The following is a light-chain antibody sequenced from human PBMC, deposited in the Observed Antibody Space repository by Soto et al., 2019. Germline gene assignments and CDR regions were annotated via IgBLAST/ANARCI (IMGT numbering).Light chain of an antibody. J-gene: IGKJ1*01. V-gene: IGKV1-27*01. CDR3: QQYYSFPQT. CDR1: QGISNY. CDR2: AAS. Sequence: DIQITQSPSSLSASVGDRVTITCRASQGISNYLAWYQQKPGKVPKLLIVAASTSHSGVPSRFSGSGSGTDFTLTISCLQSEDFATYYCQQYYSFPQTFGQGTKVDIK.